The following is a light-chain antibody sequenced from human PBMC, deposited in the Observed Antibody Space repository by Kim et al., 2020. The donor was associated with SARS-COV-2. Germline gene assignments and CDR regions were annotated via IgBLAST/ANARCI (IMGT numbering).Light chain of an antibody. V-gene: IGKV3-15*01. J-gene: IGKJ1*01. CDR3: QQYSDWPRT. Sequence: GWPGEGATLSCRAIQRVSINLAWYQKKPGQAPRLLMYVASMRAAGPPARFSGSGSGTEFTLTISSLESEYVAVYYCQQYSDWPRTFGQGTKVDIK. CDR2: VAS. CDR1: QRVSIN.